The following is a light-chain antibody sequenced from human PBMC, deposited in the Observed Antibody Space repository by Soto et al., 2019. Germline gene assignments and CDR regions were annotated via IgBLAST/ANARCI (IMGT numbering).Light chain of an antibody. CDR3: ASWDGSLPGEV. Sequence: QSLLTQSPSVSAAPGQTVTISCTGSSSNIGNNYVFWYQQLPGTAPKLLIYDNNKRPSGIPDRFSGSKSGTSGTLDITGLQTGDEADYYCASWDGSLPGEVFGGGTKVTVL. V-gene: IGLV1-51*01. J-gene: IGLJ2*01. CDR2: DNN. CDR1: SSNIGNNY.